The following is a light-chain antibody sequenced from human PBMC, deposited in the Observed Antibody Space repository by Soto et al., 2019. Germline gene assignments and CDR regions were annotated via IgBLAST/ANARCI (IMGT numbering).Light chain of an antibody. CDR3: SSYAGSSNVV. Sequence: QSVLTQPPSASGSPGQSVTISCTGTSSDVGNYNYVSWYQQHPGKAPKLMIYEVSKRPSGVPDRFSGSKSGNTASLTVSGLQAEDEADYYCSSYAGSSNVVFGGGTKLTV. V-gene: IGLV2-8*01. CDR2: EVS. CDR1: SSDVGNYNY. J-gene: IGLJ2*01.